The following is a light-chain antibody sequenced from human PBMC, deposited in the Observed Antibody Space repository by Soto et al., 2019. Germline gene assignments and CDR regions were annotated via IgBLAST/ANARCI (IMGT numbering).Light chain of an antibody. V-gene: IGKV3-15*01. CDR2: GAS. Sequence: EVGRTQSTATLSVSPGGRATLSCRASQSISGTLAWYQQKPGQAPRLLFYGASTGATGLPARFSGSGSGTEFTLTINSLQAEDCAVYYCQQYYNWPRTFGQGTRLAIK. CDR1: QSISGT. J-gene: IGKJ5*01. CDR3: QQYYNWPRT.